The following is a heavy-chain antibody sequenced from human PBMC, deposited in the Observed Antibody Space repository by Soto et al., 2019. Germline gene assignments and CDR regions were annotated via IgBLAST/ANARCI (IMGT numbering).Heavy chain of an antibody. D-gene: IGHD1-26*01. J-gene: IGHJ4*02. CDR2: IKPDGSVQ. CDR1: GFTFDSYW. Sequence: EVPLVESGGGLVQPGGSLRLSCAASGFTFDSYWMNWVRQAPGKGLEWLANIKPDGSVQCYADSVKGRFTISRDNAKDSLYLQMDSLRAEDTAVYYCARDGWASGSFDYWGRGTLVTVSS. CDR3: ARDGWASGSFDY. V-gene: IGHV3-7*01.